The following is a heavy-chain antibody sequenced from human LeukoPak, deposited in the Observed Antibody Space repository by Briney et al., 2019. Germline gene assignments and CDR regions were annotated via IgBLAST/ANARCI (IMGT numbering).Heavy chain of an antibody. V-gene: IGHV3-33*01. Sequence: GGSLRLSCAASGFTFSSYGMHWVRQAPGKELEWVAVICYDGSNKYYADSVKGRFTISRDNSKNTLYLQMNSLRAEDTAVYYCARDGSRYSSGWYSLITYYEFGMDVWGQGTTVTASS. CDR1: GFTFSSYG. CDR2: ICYDGSNK. D-gene: IGHD6-19*01. J-gene: IGHJ6*01. CDR3: ARDGSRYSSGWYSLITYYEFGMDV.